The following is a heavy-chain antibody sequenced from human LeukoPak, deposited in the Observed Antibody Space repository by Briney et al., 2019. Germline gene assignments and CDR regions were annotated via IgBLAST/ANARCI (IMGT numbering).Heavy chain of an antibody. V-gene: IGHV3-23*01. J-gene: IGHJ4*02. CDR3: AKDLAAAFFY. CDR1: GFTFSNYA. D-gene: IGHD6-13*01. Sequence: GGSLRLSCAASGFTFSNYAMSWVRQAPGKGLGWVSAISGSGGSTYYADSVKGRFTISRDNSKNTLYLQMNSLRAEDTAVYYCAKDLAAAFFYWGQGTLVTVSS. CDR2: ISGSGGST.